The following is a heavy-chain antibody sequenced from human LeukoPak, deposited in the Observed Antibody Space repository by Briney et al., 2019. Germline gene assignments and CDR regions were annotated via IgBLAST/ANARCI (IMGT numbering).Heavy chain of an antibody. Sequence: SETLSLTCTVSGYSISSGYYWGWIRQPPGKGLEWIGSIYHSGSTYYNPSLKSRVTISVDTSKNQFSLKLSSVTAADTAVYYCARPGRYFDWLLPDYWGQGTLVTVSS. D-gene: IGHD3-9*01. CDR1: GYSISSGYY. CDR3: ARPGRYFDWLLPDY. V-gene: IGHV4-38-2*02. CDR2: IYHSGST. J-gene: IGHJ4*02.